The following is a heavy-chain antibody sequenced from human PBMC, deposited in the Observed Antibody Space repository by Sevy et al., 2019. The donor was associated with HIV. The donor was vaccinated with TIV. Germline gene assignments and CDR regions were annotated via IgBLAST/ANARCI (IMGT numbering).Heavy chain of an antibody. J-gene: IGHJ4*02. CDR1: EFTFSTSA. CDR2: ISGSGEYA. V-gene: IGHV3-23*01. D-gene: IGHD3-10*01. CDR3: AIVGEYDYGSARGYFDY. Sequence: GGSLRLSCAASEFTFSTSAMSWVRQGPGKGLEWVSAISGSGEYAFYADSVKGRFTISRDSFKNTVYLEMNSLRAEDTATYYCAIVGEYDYGSARGYFDYWGQGSVVTVS.